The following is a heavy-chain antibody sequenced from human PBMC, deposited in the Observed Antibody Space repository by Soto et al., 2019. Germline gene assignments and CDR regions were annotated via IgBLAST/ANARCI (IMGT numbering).Heavy chain of an antibody. Sequence: QVQLQESGPGLVKSSETLSLTCTVSGGSISSYYWNWIRQPPGKGLEWIGYIYYSGSTNYNPSLKSRVTITVDTSKNQFPLKLSSLTAVDTAVYYCARDGRDCSGGSCYRFDPWGQGTLVTVSS. CDR2: IYYSGST. CDR3: ARDGRDCSGGSCYRFDP. D-gene: IGHD2-15*01. V-gene: IGHV4-59*01. CDR1: GGSISSYY. J-gene: IGHJ5*02.